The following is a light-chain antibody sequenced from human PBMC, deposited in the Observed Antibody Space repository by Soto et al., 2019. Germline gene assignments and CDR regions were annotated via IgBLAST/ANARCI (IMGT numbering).Light chain of an antibody. CDR3: QQSVHLLT. CDR1: QSVSAY. Sequence: VLTQSPASLSLSPAERATLSCRASQSVSAYLAWYQQKAGQAPRLLIYDVSNRAPDIPARFTGSGSGTDFSLTISSLETKDSAVYYCQQSVHLLTFGGGTKVDIK. CDR2: DVS. J-gene: IGKJ4*01. V-gene: IGKV3-11*01.